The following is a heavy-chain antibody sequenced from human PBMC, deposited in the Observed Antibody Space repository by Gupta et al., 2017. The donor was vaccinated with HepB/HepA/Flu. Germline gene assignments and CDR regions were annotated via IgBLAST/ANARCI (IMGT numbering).Heavy chain of an antibody. CDR3: ARGGGAFCGGDCTRDFDI. V-gene: IGHV3-66*01. CDR2: IYSGGST. J-gene: IGHJ3*02. CDR1: GLTVSGNY. D-gene: IGHD2-21*02. Sequence: EVQLVESGGGLVQPGGSLRLSCAASGLTVSGNYMSWVRQAPGKGLEWVSVIYSGGSTYYRDSVKGRFTISRDNSKNTLDLQMNSLRAEDMGVYYCARGGGAFCGGDCTRDFDIWGQGTMVIVSS.